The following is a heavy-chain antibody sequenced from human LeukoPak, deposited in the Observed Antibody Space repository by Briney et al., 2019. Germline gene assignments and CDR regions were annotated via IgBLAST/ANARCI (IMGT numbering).Heavy chain of an antibody. J-gene: IGHJ3*02. CDR3: ARTGHYWDAFDI. CDR2: IYYSGST. Sequence: SQTLSLTCTVSGGSISSGDYYWSWIRQPPGKGLEWIGYIYYSGSTYYNPSLKSRVTISVDTSKNQFSLKLSSVTAAYTAVYYCARTGHYWDAFDIWGQGTRVTVSS. D-gene: IGHD2-15*01. V-gene: IGHV4-30-4*08. CDR1: GGSISSGDYY.